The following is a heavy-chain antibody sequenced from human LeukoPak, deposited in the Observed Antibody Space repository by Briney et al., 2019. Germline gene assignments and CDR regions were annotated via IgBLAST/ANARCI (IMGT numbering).Heavy chain of an antibody. V-gene: IGHV4-59*01. CDR1: GGSISSYY. CDR3: ARGRYCSGGSCYSLDYFDY. J-gene: IGHJ4*02. D-gene: IGHD2-15*01. Sequence: SETLSLTCTVSGGSISSYYWSWIRQPPGKGLEWIGYIYYSGSTNYNPSLKSRVTISVDTSKNQFSLKLSSVTAADTAVYYCARGRYCSGGSCYSLDYFDYWGQGTLVTVSS. CDR2: IYYSGST.